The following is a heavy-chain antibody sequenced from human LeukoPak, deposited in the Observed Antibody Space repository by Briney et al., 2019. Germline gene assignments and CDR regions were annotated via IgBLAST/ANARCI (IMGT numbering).Heavy chain of an antibody. Sequence: GGSLRLSCAASGFPFTVYPTHWVRQAPGKGLEWVSVSSSDETYKFYADSVRGRFTISRDNSKNRLYLQMSDLRAEDTAVYFCAWSVSGVWLFDYWGRGTLVTVSS. CDR1: GFPFTVYP. J-gene: IGHJ4*02. CDR2: SSSDETYK. V-gene: IGHV3-30-3*01. D-gene: IGHD5/OR15-5a*01. CDR3: AWSVSGVWLFDY.